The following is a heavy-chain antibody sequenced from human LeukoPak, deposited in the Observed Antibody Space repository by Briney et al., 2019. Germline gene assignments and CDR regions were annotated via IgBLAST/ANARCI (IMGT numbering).Heavy chain of an antibody. V-gene: IGHV3-23*01. CDR2: ITGGGGTT. CDR3: AKGVFATPGAP. D-gene: IGHD6-13*01. CDR1: GFTFSSYA. Sequence: GGSLRLSCAASGFTFSSYAMTWFRQAPGKGLEWVSTITGGGGTTYYADSVKGRFTISRDNSKDTLYLLMNSLRAEDTAVYYCAKGVFATPGAPWGQGTLVTVPS. J-gene: IGHJ5*02.